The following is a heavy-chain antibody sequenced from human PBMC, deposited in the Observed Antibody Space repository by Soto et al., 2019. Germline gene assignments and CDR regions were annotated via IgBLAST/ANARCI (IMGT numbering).Heavy chain of an antibody. V-gene: IGHV4-30-4*01. CDR2: IYYSGST. CDR3: ARHYYDSSGSPADAFDI. D-gene: IGHD3-22*01. J-gene: IGHJ3*02. CDR1: VGSISSGDYY. Sequence: SETLCISCTFSVGSISSGDYYWSWIRQPPGKGLEWIGYIYYSGSTYYNPSLKSRVTISVDTSKNQFSLKLSSVTAADTAVYYCARHYYDSSGSPADAFDIWGQGTLVTVSS.